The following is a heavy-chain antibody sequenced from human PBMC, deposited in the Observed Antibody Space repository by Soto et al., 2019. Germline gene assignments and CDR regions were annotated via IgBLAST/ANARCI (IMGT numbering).Heavy chain of an antibody. V-gene: IGHV3-7*01. Sequence: GGSLRLSCAASGFTFSSYWMSWVRQAPGKGLEWVANIKQDGSEKYYVDSVKGRFTISRDNAKNSLYLQMNSLRAEDTAVYYCARDRLQIWGSYRRPDAFDIWGQGTMVTVSS. CDR3: ARDRLQIWGSYRRPDAFDI. CDR2: IKQDGSEK. D-gene: IGHD3-16*02. CDR1: GFTFSSYW. J-gene: IGHJ3*02.